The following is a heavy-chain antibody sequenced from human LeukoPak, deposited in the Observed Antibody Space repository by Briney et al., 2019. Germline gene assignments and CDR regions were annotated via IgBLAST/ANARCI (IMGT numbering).Heavy chain of an antibody. V-gene: IGHV1-2*06. CDR3: ARASYGNNPTHFDY. CDR1: GYTSSDYY. J-gene: IGHJ4*02. D-gene: IGHD4-11*01. Sequence: ASVKVSCKASGYTSSDYYIHWVRQAPGQGLQWMGRINPNSGGADYAQNFQGRVTMTRDTSTNTVYMQLIWLRSDDAAVYYCARASYGNNPTHFDYWGQGTLVTVSS. CDR2: INPNSGGA.